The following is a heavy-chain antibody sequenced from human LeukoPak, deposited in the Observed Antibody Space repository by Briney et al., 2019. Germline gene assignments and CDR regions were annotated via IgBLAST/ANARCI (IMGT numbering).Heavy chain of an antibody. V-gene: IGHV5-51*01. CDR3: ASYSSSSDEDYYYYMDV. D-gene: IGHD6-6*01. J-gene: IGHJ6*03. Sequence: GESLKISCKGSGYSFTSYWIGWVRQMPGKGLEWMGIIYPGDSDTRYSPSFKGQVTISADKSISTAYLQWSGLKASDTAMYYCASYSSSSDEDYYYYMDVWGKGTTVTVSS. CDR2: IYPGDSDT. CDR1: GYSFTSYW.